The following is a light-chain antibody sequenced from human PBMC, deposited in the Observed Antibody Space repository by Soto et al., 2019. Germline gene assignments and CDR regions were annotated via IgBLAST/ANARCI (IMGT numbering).Light chain of an antibody. CDR3: GSWDSSLSAYV. Sequence: QSVLTQPPSVSAAPGQKVTISCSGSSSNIGVNSVSWYQQFPGTAPKLLIYDDDKRPSGIPDRFSGSKSGTSATLGITGFQTGDEADYYCGSWDSSLSAYVFATGTKVTXL. J-gene: IGLJ1*01. V-gene: IGLV1-51*01. CDR2: DDD. CDR1: SSNIGVNS.